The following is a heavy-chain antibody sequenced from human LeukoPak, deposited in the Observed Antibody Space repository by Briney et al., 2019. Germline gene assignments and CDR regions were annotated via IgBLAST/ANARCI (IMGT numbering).Heavy chain of an antibody. J-gene: IGHJ5*02. D-gene: IGHD5-12*01. CDR3: AGDRRYSGYDKILNWFDP. V-gene: IGHV4-4*07. CDR1: GGSISSYY. Sequence: SETLSLTCTVSGGSISSYYWSWIRQPAGKGLEWIGRIYTSGRTNYNPSLKSRVTMSVDTSKNQFSLKLSSVTAADAAVYYCAGDRRYSGYDKILNWFDPWGQGTLVTISS. CDR2: IYTSGRT.